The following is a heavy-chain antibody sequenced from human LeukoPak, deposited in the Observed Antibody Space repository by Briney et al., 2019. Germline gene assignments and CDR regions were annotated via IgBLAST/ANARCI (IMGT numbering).Heavy chain of an antibody. CDR1: GGSISSGGYY. D-gene: IGHD3-16*01. CDR3: ARSNRGGFDY. CDR2: IYYSGST. V-gene: IGHV4-31*03. J-gene: IGHJ4*02. Sequence: SETLSLTCTVSGGSISSGGYYWSWIRQHPGKGLEWIGYIYYSGSTYYNPSLKSRVTISVDTSKNQFSLKLSSVIAADTAVYYCARSNRGGFDYWGQGTLVTVSS.